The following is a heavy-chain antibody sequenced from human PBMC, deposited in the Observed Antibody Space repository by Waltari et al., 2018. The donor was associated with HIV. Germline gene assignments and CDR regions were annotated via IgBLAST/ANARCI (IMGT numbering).Heavy chain of an antibody. CDR2: CDPEDGET. CDR1: GYTLTELS. CDR3: ATEGISMVRGVYGMDV. V-gene: IGHV1-24*01. Sequence: QVQLVQSGAEVKKPGASVEVSCTVSGYTLTELSMHWVRQATGKGLEWMGGCDPEDGETIDAQKCQVRVTMTEDTSTDTAYMELSSLRSEDTAVYYCATEGISMVRGVYGMDVWGQGTTVTVSS. D-gene: IGHD3-10*01. J-gene: IGHJ6*02.